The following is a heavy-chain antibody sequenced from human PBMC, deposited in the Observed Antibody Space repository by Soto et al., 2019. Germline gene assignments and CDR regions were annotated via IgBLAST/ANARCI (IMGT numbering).Heavy chain of an antibody. Sequence: ASVKASCKASGYSFSKYYMNWVGQAPGHGPEWMGWINPKSRETKYAQQFQGWVTMTRDTSISTAYMEVRRLKSDDTAVYYCARGPVDPLLATTETRDFDYWG. V-gene: IGHV1-2*04. D-gene: IGHD4-4*01. J-gene: IGHJ4*01. CDR2: INPKSRET. CDR3: ARGPVDPLLATTETRDFDY. CDR1: GYSFSKYY.